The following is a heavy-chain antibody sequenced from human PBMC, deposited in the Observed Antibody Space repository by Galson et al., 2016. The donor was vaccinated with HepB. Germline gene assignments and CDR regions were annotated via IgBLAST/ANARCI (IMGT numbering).Heavy chain of an antibody. CDR2: IKEDGSEK. J-gene: IGHJ5*02. CDR3: ARALVGAPNWFDP. D-gene: IGHD1-26*01. V-gene: IGHV3-7*03. CDR1: GFTFSSYW. Sequence: SLRLSCAASGFTFSSYWMSWVRQAPGKGLEWVANIKEDGSEKYYVDFVKDRFTLSRDNAKNSLYLQMNSLKVEDTAVYYCARALVGAPNWFDPWGQGTQVTVSS.